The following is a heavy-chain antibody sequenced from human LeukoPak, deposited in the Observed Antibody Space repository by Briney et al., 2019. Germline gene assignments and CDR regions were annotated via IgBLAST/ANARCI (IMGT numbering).Heavy chain of an antibody. V-gene: IGHV3-23*01. CDR3: ARMGYCSSTSCPPLTRMDV. Sequence: PGGSLRLSCAASGFTFSSYAMSWVRQAPGKGREGVSAISGSGGSTYYADSVKGRFTISRDNSKNTLYLQMNSLRAEDTAVYYCARMGYCSSTSCPPLTRMDVWGQGTTVTVSS. CDR1: GFTFSSYA. CDR2: ISGSGGST. D-gene: IGHD2-2*01. J-gene: IGHJ6*02.